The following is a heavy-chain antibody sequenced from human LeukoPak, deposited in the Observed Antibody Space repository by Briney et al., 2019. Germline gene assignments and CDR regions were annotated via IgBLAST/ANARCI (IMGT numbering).Heavy chain of an antibody. D-gene: IGHD5-12*01. Sequence: ASVKVSCKTSGYTFTSYDINWLRQATGQGPEWMGRVSPNSGDSDYAQKFQGRVTMTRDTSISTAYVELSSLTYEDTAVYYCASYNGYAKWGQGTLVTVSS. CDR3: ASYNGYAK. V-gene: IGHV1-8*01. CDR2: VSPNSGDS. J-gene: IGHJ4*02. CDR1: GYTFTSYD.